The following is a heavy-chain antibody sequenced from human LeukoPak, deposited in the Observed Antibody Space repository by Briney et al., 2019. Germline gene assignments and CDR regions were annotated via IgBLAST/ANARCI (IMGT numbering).Heavy chain of an antibody. D-gene: IGHD5-24*01. V-gene: IGHV3-23*01. Sequence: GVLRLSCAASGFTFSSYAMSWVRQAPGKGLEWVSAISGSGGSTYYADSVKGRFTISRDNSKNTLYLQMNSLRAEDTAVYYCAKGSARWLQQIALAWFDPWGQGTLVTVSS. CDR3: AKGSARWLQQIALAWFDP. CDR1: GFTFSSYA. CDR2: ISGSGGST. J-gene: IGHJ5*02.